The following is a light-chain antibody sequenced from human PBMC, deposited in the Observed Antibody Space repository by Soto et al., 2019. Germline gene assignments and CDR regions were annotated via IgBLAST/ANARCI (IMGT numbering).Light chain of an antibody. CDR1: SSDVGSYNF. CDR3: CSYAGSSTWV. J-gene: IGLJ1*01. CDR2: EGS. V-gene: IGLV2-23*01. Sequence: QSALTQSASVSGSPGQSITISCTGTSSDVGSYNFVSWYQQHPGKAPKLMIYEGSKRPSGVSNRFSGSKSGNTASLTISGLQAEDEADYYCCSYAGSSTWVFGTGTKVTVL.